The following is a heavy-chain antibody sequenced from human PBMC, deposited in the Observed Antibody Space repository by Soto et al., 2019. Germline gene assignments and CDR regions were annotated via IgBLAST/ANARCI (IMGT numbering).Heavy chain of an antibody. CDR1: GHTFSGHH. CDR3: VRVRPVTGGFDY. J-gene: IGHJ4*02. V-gene: IGHV1-2*02. Sequence: ASVKVSCKASGHTFSGHHMHWVRQAPGHGLEWMTYIDLDTGNTASSQKFQGRVTTTRDTSFTPAYMDLSGLGSDDTALYYCVRVRPVTGGFDYWGQGTQVTVSA. CDR2: IDLDTGNT. D-gene: IGHD4-17*01.